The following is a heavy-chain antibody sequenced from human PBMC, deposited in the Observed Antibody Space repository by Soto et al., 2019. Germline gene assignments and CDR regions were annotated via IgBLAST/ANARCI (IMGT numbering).Heavy chain of an antibody. CDR1: GVSISSHY. J-gene: IGHJ4*02. D-gene: IGHD3-10*01. CDR2: INYSGNT. CDR3: ARGGGGWGSQDFDY. Sequence: QVQLQESGPGLVKPSETLSLTCTVSGVSISSHYWNWIRQPPGKGLEWIGYINYSGNTNYNPSLKIRVTKAQDTYKNQFCLKLTSVTAADSAVYYCARGGGGWGSQDFDYWGQGNMVTVSS. V-gene: IGHV4-59*11.